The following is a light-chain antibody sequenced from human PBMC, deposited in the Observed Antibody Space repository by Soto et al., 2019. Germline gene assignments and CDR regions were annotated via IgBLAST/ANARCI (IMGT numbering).Light chain of an antibody. CDR2: GTS. J-gene: IGKJ1*01. CDR1: QNVGSRY. Sequence: EIVLTQSPGTLSLSPGERATLSCRASQNVGSRYLAWYQQKPGQAPRLLIYGTSNRATGIPDRFSGSGSCTDFSLTISSLEPGDLAVYYCQQYGSPPRTFGQGTKVEIK. V-gene: IGKV3-20*01. CDR3: QQYGSPPRT.